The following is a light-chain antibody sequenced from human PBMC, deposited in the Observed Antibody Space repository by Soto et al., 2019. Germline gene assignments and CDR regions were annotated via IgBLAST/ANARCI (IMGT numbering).Light chain of an antibody. V-gene: IGLV2-14*01. J-gene: IGLJ1*01. Sequence: QSALTQPASVSGSPGQSITISCTGTSSDVGAYNYVSWYQQHPGKAPKLIIYEVSYRPSGVSNRFSCSKSGNTASLTISRLQAYDEADYYCSSYPTSSTLVFGTGTKVTVL. CDR3: SSYPTSSTLV. CDR1: SSDVGAYNY. CDR2: EVS.